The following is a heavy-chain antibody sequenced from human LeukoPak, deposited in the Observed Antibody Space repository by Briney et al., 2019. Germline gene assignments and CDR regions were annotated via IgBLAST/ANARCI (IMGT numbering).Heavy chain of an antibody. CDR3: AKDVVGQQWPENY. CDR1: GFTFSRYG. D-gene: IGHD6-19*01. CDR2: IQYDGSYK. V-gene: IGHV3-30*18. Sequence: GRSLRLSCAASGFTFSRYGMHWVRQAPGKGLEWVAFIQYDGSYKDYGDSVKGRFTISRDNSKNTLYLQMNSLRAEDTAVYFCAKDVVGQQWPENYWGQGTLVTVSS. J-gene: IGHJ4*02.